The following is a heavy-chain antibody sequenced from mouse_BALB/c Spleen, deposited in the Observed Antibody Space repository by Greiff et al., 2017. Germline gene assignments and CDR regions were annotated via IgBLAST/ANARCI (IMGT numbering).Heavy chain of an antibody. J-gene: IGHJ2*01. Sequence: DVQLQESGPGLVKPSQSLSLTCTVTGYSITSDYAWNWIRQFPGNKLEWMGYISYSGSTSYNPSLKSRISITRDTSKNQFFLQLNSVTTEDTATYYCARWDYYGSEDYWGQGTTLTVSS. CDR1: GYSITSDYA. CDR3: ARWDYYGSEDY. V-gene: IGHV3-2*02. D-gene: IGHD1-1*01. CDR2: ISYSGST.